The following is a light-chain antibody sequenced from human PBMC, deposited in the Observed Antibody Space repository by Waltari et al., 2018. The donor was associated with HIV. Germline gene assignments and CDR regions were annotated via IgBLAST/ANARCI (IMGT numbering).Light chain of an antibody. CDR3: CSYADKYTWV. V-gene: IGLV2-11*01. CDR1: SSDVGDYNY. CDR2: DVN. J-gene: IGLJ3*02. Sequence: QSALTQPRSVSGSPGQSVTIPCTGTSSDVGDYNYVSWYQQHPGKAPKLMIFDVNKRPSGVPDRFSGSKSGNTASLTSSGLQAEDEADYYCCSYADKYTWVFGGGTKLTVL.